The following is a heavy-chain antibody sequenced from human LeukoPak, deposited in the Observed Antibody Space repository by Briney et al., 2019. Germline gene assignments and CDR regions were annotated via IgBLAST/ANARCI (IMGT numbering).Heavy chain of an antibody. CDR2: IKSDGSST. CDR3: ASGYQTLGDY. V-gene: IGHV3-74*01. D-gene: IGHD5-12*01. J-gene: IGHJ4*02. Sequence: GGSLRLSCAASGITFSNYWIHWVRQAPGKGLVWVSRIKSDGSSTNYADSVKGRFTISRDNAMNTVYLQMNSLRGEDTAVYYCASGYQTLGDYWGQGTLVTVSS. CDR1: GITFSNYW.